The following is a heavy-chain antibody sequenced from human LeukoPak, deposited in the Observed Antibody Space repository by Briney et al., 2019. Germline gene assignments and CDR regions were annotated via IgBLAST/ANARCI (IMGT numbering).Heavy chain of an antibody. J-gene: IGHJ4*02. CDR2: ISYDGNNK. CDR3: ARGNNVLMVTGCFDY. Sequence: GGSLGLSCAASGFTFSNYDMHWVRQAPGKGLEWVAVISYDGNNKDFADSVKGRFTISRDNSKNTLYLQMNSLRAEDTAVYYCARGNNVLMVTGCFDYWGQGTLVTVSS. D-gene: IGHD2-21*02. CDR1: GFTFSNYD. V-gene: IGHV3-30-3*01.